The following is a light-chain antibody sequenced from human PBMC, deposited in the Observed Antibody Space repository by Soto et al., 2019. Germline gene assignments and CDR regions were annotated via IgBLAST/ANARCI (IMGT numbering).Light chain of an antibody. Sequence: DIQMTQSPSSLSASVGDRVTITCQASQDITHFLNWYQQKPGKAPKLLIYHASNLETGVPSRFSGSGSGTHFTFTISSLQPEDIATYYCQQYGSSPSTFGQGTKVEIK. CDR2: HAS. CDR3: QQYGSSPST. V-gene: IGKV1-33*01. J-gene: IGKJ1*01. CDR1: QDITHF.